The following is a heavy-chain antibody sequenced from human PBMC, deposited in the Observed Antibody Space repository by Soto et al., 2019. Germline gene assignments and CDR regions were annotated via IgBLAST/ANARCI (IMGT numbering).Heavy chain of an antibody. J-gene: IGHJ5*02. CDR3: ARRHMAVAVSPWFDP. V-gene: IGHV2-26*01. D-gene: IGHD3-10*01. CDR2: IDSSGEK. Sequence: QVTLKESGPVLVKPTETLTLRCTVSGLSITDSEMGVSWIRQPPGQPLEWLAHIDSSGEKSYRTFLKSRRAISKDTSTRQIVITMTNMDPADTATYYCARRHMAVAVSPWFDPWGQGIPVTVSS. CDR1: GLSITDSEMG.